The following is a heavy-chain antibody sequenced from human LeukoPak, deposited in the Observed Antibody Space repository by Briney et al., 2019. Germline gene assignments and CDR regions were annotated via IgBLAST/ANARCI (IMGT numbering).Heavy chain of an antibody. J-gene: IGHJ6*03. CDR1: GYTFTSYD. Sequence: ASVKVSCKASGYTFTSYDINWVRQATGQGLEWMGWMNPNSGNTGYAQKFQGRVTITRNTSISTAYMELNSLRSEDTAVYYCARTPAAIPPFYYYSYMDVWGKGTTVTVSS. CDR3: ARTPAAIPPFYYYSYMDV. CDR2: MNPNSGNT. V-gene: IGHV1-8*03. D-gene: IGHD2-2*01.